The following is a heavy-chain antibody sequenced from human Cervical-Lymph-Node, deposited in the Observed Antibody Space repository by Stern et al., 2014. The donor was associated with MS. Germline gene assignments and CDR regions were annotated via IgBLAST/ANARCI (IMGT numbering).Heavy chain of an antibody. CDR2: IYYSGST. CDR3: AMEDIVVVPAAIGWFDP. D-gene: IGHD2-2*01. J-gene: IGHJ5*02. Sequence: QVQLQESGPGLVKPSETLSLTCTVSGGSISSSSYYWGWIRPPPGKGLEWLGSIYYSGSTYYNTSLKSRVTISVDTSKNQLSLKMSSVTAADTAVYYCAMEDIVVVPAAIGWFDPWGQGTLVTVSS. CDR1: GGSISSSSYY. V-gene: IGHV4-39*01.